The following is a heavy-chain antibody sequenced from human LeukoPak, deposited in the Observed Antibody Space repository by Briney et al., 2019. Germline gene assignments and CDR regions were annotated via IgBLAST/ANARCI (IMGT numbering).Heavy chain of an antibody. CDR2: ISNSGETT. J-gene: IGHJ4*02. Sequence: GGSLRLSCAASRFNFVTYAMNWVRQAPGKGLEWVSVISNSGETTHYADSVKGRFTISRDNSKNTLYLQMDSLRADDTAIYYCAKGSVVYYNFWSGSYSDYWGQGTLVTVSS. V-gene: IGHV3-23*01. CDR1: RFNFVTYA. CDR3: AKGSVVYYNFWSGSYSDY. D-gene: IGHD3-3*01.